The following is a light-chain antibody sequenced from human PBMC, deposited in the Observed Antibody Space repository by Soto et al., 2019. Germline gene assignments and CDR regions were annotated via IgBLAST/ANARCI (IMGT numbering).Light chain of an antibody. CDR3: HSYDVSLSGPV. CDR2: DNN. J-gene: IGLJ2*01. Sequence: QTVVTQPPSVSGAPGQRVTISCTGSSSNIGAGYDVHWYQQIPVTAPKVLIYDNNNRPSGVPDRFSGSKSGTSASLAITGLQAADEADYYCHSYDVSLSGPVFGGGTKLTVL. V-gene: IGLV1-40*01. CDR1: SSNIGAGYD.